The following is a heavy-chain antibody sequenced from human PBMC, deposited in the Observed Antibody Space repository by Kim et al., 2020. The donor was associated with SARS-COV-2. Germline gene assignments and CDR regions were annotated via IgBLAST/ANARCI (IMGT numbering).Heavy chain of an antibody. J-gene: IGHJ4*02. CDR1: GGTFSSYA. D-gene: IGHD5-18*01. V-gene: IGHV1-69*13. CDR3: ARDSLISRTAMVTFDY. CDR2: IIPIFGTA. Sequence: SVKVSCKASGGTFSSYAISWVRQAPGQGLEWMGGIIPIFGTANYAQKFQGRVTITADESTSTAYMELSSLRSEDTAVYYCARDSLISRTAMVTFDYWGQGTLVTVSS.